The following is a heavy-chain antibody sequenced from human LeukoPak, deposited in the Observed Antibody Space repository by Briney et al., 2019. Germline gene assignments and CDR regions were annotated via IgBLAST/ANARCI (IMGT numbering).Heavy chain of an antibody. V-gene: IGHV5-51*01. CDR1: GYSFTSYW. CDR2: IYPGDSDT. D-gene: IGHD3-3*01. J-gene: IGHJ4*02. Sequence: GESLKISCKGSGYSFTSYWIGWVRQMPGKGLEWMGIIYPGDSDTRYSPSFQGQVTISANKSISTAYLQWNSLKASDTAIYYCARHTRDFVDYWGQGTLVTVSS. CDR3: ARHTRDFVDY.